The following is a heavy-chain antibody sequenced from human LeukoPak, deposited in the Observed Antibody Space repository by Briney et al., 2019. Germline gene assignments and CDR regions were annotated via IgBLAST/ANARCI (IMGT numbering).Heavy chain of an antibody. D-gene: IGHD3-22*01. CDR3: ARASYYYDSSGCPGYYFDY. V-gene: IGHV1-2*02. CDR1: GYTFTDYY. J-gene: IGHJ4*02. Sequence: ASVTVSFKASGYTFTDYYMHWVRQAPGQGPEWMGWINPNSGGTNYAQKFQGRVTMTRDTSISTAYMELSRLRSDDTAVYYCARASYYYDSSGCPGYYFDYWGQGTLVTVSS. CDR2: INPNSGGT.